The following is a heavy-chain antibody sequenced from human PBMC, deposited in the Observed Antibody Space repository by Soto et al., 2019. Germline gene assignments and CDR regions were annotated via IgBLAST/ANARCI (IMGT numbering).Heavy chain of an antibody. J-gene: IGHJ5*02. CDR1: GGSISSGGYY. Sequence: SETLSLTCTVSGGSISSGGYYWSWIRHHPGKGLEWIGYIYYSGSTYHNPSLKSRVTISVDTSKNQFSLKLSSVTAVDTAVYYCARMSSKYARDNWFDPWGQGTLVTVSS. CDR3: ARMSSKYARDNWFDP. D-gene: IGHD4-4*01. CDR2: IYYSGST. V-gene: IGHV4-31*03.